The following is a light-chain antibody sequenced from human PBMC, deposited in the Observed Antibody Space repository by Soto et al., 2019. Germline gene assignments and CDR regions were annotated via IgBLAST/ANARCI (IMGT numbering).Light chain of an antibody. CDR3: QQSYSTPT. CDR2: DAS. Sequence: DLQMTQSPSSLAASAGDRVTIICRASQSIITYLNWYQQKPGKAPKLLIYDASGLESGVPSRFSGSGSGTEFTLTISSLQPEDSATYYCQQSYSTPTFGQGTRLEIK. V-gene: IGKV1-39*01. J-gene: IGKJ5*01. CDR1: QSIITY.